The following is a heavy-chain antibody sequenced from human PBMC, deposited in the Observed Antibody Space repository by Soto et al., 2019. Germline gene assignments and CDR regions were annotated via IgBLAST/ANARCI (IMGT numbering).Heavy chain of an antibody. J-gene: IGHJ4*02. D-gene: IGHD1-1*01. CDR1: GFTFSSYG. Sequence: QVQLVESGGGVVQPGRSLRLSCAASGFTFSSYGMHWVRQAPGKGLEWVAVISYDGSNKYYADSVKGRFTISRDNSKNTLYLQMNSLRAEDTAVYYCAKEDCNDWRYFDYWGQGTLVTVSS. V-gene: IGHV3-30*18. CDR3: AKEDCNDWRYFDY. CDR2: ISYDGSNK.